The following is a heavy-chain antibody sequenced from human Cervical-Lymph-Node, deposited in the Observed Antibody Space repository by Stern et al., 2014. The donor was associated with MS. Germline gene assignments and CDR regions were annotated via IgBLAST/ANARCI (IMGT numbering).Heavy chain of an antibody. CDR3: VTGRGXXSGXPDFDY. CDR1: GFRFSSYG. D-gene: IGHD5-12*01. CDR2: ISYDGSNT. J-gene: IGHJ4*02. Sequence: VQLVESGGGVVQPGRSLRLSCEASGFRFSSYGIHWVRQAPGKGLEWVAVISYDGSNTHYGVSVKGRFTISRDNSKNMLFLHMNXLSAEDTAVYYCVTGRGXXSGXPDFDYWGQGALVTV. V-gene: IGHV3-30*03.